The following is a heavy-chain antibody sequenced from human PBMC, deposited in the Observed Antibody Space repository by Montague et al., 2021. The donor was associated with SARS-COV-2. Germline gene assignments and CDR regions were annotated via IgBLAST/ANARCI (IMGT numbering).Heavy chain of an antibody. J-gene: IGHJ5*02. D-gene: IGHD1-1*01. CDR3: ARGSRETMKAGYFDP. CDR1: GGSFSDYY. Sequence: SETLSLTCAVYGGSFSDYYWTWIRQPPGKGLEWIGEITHSGSSKNNPTLKNRVTISVDKSKNQFSLRLSSVAAAATAVYYCARGSRETMKAGYFDPWDQGALVTVSS. CDR2: ITHSGSS. V-gene: IGHV4-34*01.